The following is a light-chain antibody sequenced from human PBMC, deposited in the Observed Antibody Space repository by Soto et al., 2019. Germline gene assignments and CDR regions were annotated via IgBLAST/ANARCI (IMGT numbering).Light chain of an antibody. Sequence: EIVLTQSPATLSLSPGERVTLSCRASQSVSSYLAWYQQKPGQAPRLLIYDTSNRATGIPARFSGSGSGTDFTLTISSLEPEDFAVYYCQQRSNWPWTFGGGTKVEIK. V-gene: IGKV3-11*01. CDR2: DTS. CDR1: QSVSSY. CDR3: QQRSNWPWT. J-gene: IGKJ4*01.